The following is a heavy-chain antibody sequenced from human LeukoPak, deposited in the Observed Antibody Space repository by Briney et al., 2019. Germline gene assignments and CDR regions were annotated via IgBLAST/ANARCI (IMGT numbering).Heavy chain of an antibody. D-gene: IGHD5-18*01. J-gene: IGHJ6*02. CDR3: ARDRVYTAMVKGMDV. Sequence: SETLSLTCAVSGGSISSGGYYWSWIRQPPGKGLEWIGYIYYSGSTNYNPSLKSRVTISVDTSKNQFSLKLSSVTAADTAVYYCARDRVYTAMVKGMDVWGQGTTVTVSS. CDR1: GGSISSGGYY. V-gene: IGHV4-61*08. CDR2: IYYSGST.